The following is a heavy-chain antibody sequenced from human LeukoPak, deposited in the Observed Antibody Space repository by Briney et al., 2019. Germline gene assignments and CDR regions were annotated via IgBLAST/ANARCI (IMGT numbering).Heavy chain of an antibody. J-gene: IGHJ3*02. CDR1: GYTFTSYY. CDR3: ARERGYCSSSSCYTSDAFDI. V-gene: IGHV1-2*02. CDR2: INPNSGGT. Sequence: ASVKVSCKASGYTFTSYYMHWVRQAPGHGLEWMGWINPNSGGTKYAQTFQGRVSMTRDTSISTAFMELSRLRSDDTAVYYCARERGYCSSSSCYTSDAFDIWGPGTMVTVSS. D-gene: IGHD2-2*02.